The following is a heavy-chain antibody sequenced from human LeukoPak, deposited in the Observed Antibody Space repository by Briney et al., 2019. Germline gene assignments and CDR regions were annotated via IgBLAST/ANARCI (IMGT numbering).Heavy chain of an antibody. D-gene: IGHD2-15*01. Sequence: ASVRVSCKASGYTFTGYYLHWVRQAPGQGLEWMGWINPNTGGTNYAQKFQGRVTMTRDTSISTAYMDLSGLTSVDTAVYYCARDILDSWGQGALVTVSS. CDR2: INPNTGGT. J-gene: IGHJ5*02. V-gene: IGHV1-2*02. CDR1: GYTFTGYY. CDR3: ARDILDS.